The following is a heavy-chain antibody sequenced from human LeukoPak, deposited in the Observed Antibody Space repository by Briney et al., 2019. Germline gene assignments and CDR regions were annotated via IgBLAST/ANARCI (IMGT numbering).Heavy chain of an antibody. CDR3: ASHGGL. CDR1: GFSFSSYG. V-gene: IGHV3-33*01. Sequence: GGSLRLSCAASGFSFSSYGMHWVRQAPGKGLEWVAVIWYDGSNKNYADSVKGRFTISRDSSKNMLYLQMNSLRVEDTAVYYCASHGGLWGQGTLVTVSS. D-gene: IGHD5-12*01. J-gene: IGHJ4*02. CDR2: IWYDGSNK.